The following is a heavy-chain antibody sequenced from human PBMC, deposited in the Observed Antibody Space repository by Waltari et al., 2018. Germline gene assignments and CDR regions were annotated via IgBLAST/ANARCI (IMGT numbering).Heavy chain of an antibody. V-gene: IGHV3-7*01. CDR3: ARVRSSSWYYFDY. CDR1: GFTFSSYW. CDR2: IKQDGSEK. D-gene: IGHD6-13*01. Sequence: EVQLVESGGGLVQPGGSLRLFCAASGFTFSSYWMSWVRQAPGKGLEWVANIKQDGSEKYYVDSVKGRFTISRDNAKNSLYLQMNSLRAEDTAVYYCARVRSSSWYYFDYWGQGTLVTVSS. J-gene: IGHJ4*02.